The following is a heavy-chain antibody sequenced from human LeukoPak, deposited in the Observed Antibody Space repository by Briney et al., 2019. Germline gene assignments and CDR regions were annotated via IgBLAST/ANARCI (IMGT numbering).Heavy chain of an antibody. J-gene: IGHJ6*02. CDR1: GFTVSSNY. Sequence: GGSLRLSCAASGFTVSSNYMSWVRQAPGKGLEWVSVIYSGGSTYYADSVKGRFTISRDYSKNTLYLQMNSLRAEDTAVYYCAGQWLVLDYYYGMDVWGQGTTVTVSS. CDR2: IYSGGST. V-gene: IGHV3-66*02. D-gene: IGHD6-19*01. CDR3: AGQWLVLDYYYGMDV.